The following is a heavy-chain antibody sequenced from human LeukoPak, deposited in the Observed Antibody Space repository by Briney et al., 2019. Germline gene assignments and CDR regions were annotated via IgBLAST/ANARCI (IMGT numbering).Heavy chain of an antibody. Sequence: ASVKVSFKASGYTFTVYYMHWVRQAPGQGHEWMGWINTNTGNPTYAQGFTGRFVFSLDTSVSTAYLQISSLKPEDTAVYYCARAGYCSAAGCRLWAYWGQGRLVTVSS. D-gene: IGHD2-15*01. J-gene: IGHJ4*02. V-gene: IGHV7-4-1*02. CDR3: ARAGYCSAAGCRLWAY. CDR2: INTNTGNP. CDR1: GYTFTVYY.